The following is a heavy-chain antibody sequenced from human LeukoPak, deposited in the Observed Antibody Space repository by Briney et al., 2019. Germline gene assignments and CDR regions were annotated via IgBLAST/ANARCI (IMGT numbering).Heavy chain of an antibody. V-gene: IGHV3-23*01. J-gene: IGHJ3*02. D-gene: IGHD6-13*01. CDR3: TTHPQTNYIAAAPDPFHI. Sequence: GGSLRLFCAACGFTFSRYAMKWVRQARGKGVEWVSDITSGGDRTFYAPSVKGRFTISRDNYKNTLSLQIYSLRAGDTAVYYCTTHPQTNYIAAAPDPFHIWGQGTMVTVSS. CDR1: GFTFSRYA. CDR2: ITSGGDRT.